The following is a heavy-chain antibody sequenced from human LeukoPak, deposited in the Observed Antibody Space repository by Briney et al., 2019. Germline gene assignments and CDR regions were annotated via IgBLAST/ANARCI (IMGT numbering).Heavy chain of an antibody. Sequence: SETLPLTCTVSGGSISSGSYYWSWIRQPAGKGLEWIGRIYTSGSTNYNPSLKSRVTISVDTSKNQFSLKLSSVTAADTAVYYCARGRGGDYYYYYYMDVWGKGTTVTVSS. V-gene: IGHV4-61*02. CDR2: IYTSGST. CDR3: ARGRGGDYYYYYYMDV. CDR1: GGSISSGSYY. D-gene: IGHD3-10*01. J-gene: IGHJ6*03.